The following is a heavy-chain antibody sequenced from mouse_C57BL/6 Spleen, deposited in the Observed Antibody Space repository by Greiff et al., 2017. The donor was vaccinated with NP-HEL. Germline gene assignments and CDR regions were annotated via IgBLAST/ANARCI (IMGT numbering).Heavy chain of an antibody. D-gene: IGHD1-1*01. CDR3: ARPGSDGSSAWFAY. Sequence: EVQRVESGGDLVKPGGSLKPSCAASGFTFSSYGMSWVRQTPDKRLEWVATISSGGSYTYYPDSVKGRFTISRDNAKNTLYLQMSSLKSEDTAMYYCARPGSDGSSAWFAYWGQGTLVTVSA. J-gene: IGHJ3*01. V-gene: IGHV5-6*01. CDR2: ISSGGSYT. CDR1: GFTFSSYG.